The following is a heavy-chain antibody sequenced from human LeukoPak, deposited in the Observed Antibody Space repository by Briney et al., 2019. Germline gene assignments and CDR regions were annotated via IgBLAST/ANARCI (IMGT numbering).Heavy chain of an antibody. CDR1: GGSFSGYY. CDR3: ARGPSVVVPAAIVYYFDY. J-gene: IGHJ4*02. V-gene: IGHV4-34*01. D-gene: IGHD2-2*02. Sequence: PSETLSRTCAVYGGSFSGYYWSWIRQPPGKGLEWIGEINHSGSTNYNPSLKSRVTISVDTSKNQFSLKLSSVTAADTAVYYCARGPSVVVPAAIVYYFDYWGQGTLVTVSS. CDR2: INHSGST.